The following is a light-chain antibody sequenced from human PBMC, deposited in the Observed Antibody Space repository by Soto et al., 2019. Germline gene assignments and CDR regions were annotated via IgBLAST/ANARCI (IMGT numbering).Light chain of an antibody. CDR2: DVS. J-gene: IGLJ1*01. V-gene: IGLV2-14*03. Sequence: QAASVSGSPGQSITISCTGTSSDVGGYNYVSWYQHHPGKAPKLMIYDVSNRPSGVANRFSGSKSGNTASLTISGLQAEDEADYYCSSYTSSSTLVYVFGTGTKLTVL. CDR1: SSDVGGYNY. CDR3: SSYTSSSTLVYV.